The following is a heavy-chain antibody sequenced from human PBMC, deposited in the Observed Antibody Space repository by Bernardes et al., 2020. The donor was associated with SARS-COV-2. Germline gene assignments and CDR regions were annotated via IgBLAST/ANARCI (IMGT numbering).Heavy chain of an antibody. CDR3: ESPRGWYINDAFDI. CDR2: ISSSSSYI. CDR1: GFTFSSYS. J-gene: IGHJ3*02. Sequence: GGSLRLSCAASGFTFSSYSMNWVRQAQGKGLEWVSSISSSSSYIYYADSVKGRFTISRDNAKNSLYLQMNSLRAEDTAVYYCESPRGWYINDAFDIWGQGTMVTVSS. V-gene: IGHV3-21*01. D-gene: IGHD2-15*01.